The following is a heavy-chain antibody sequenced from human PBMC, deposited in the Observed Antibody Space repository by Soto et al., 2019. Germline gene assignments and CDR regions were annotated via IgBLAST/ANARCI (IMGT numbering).Heavy chain of an antibody. CDR3: ARLDYGSGTRFYYFGMDV. J-gene: IGHJ6*02. CDR1: GGSISSSSCY. Sequence: SETLSLTCTVSGGSISSSSCYWGWLRQPPGKGLEWIGNIYYSGNTYYNASLKSRVTISVDTSKNQFSLRLNSGTAADTALYYCARLDYGSGTRFYYFGMDVWGQGTTVTVSS. V-gene: IGHV4-39*01. CDR2: IYYSGNT. D-gene: IGHD3-10*01.